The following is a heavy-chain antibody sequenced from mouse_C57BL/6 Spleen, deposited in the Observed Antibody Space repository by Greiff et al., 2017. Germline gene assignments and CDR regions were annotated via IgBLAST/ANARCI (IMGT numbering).Heavy chain of an antibody. Sequence: EVKLVESGGDLVKPGGSLKLSCAASGFTFSSYGMSWVRQTPDQRLEWVATISSGGSYTYYPDSVKGRFTISRDNAKNTLYLQMSSLKSEDTAMYYCASQTAQATLFDYWGQGTTLTVSS. V-gene: IGHV5-6*01. J-gene: IGHJ2*01. D-gene: IGHD3-2*02. CDR2: ISSGGSYT. CDR1: GFTFSSYG. CDR3: ASQTAQATLFDY.